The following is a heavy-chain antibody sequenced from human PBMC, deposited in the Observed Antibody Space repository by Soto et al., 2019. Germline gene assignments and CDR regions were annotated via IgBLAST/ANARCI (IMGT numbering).Heavy chain of an antibody. J-gene: IGHJ5*02. CDR1: GFTFSSYA. CDR2: ISYDGSNK. D-gene: IGHD6-19*01. Sequence: QVQLVESGGGVVQPGRSLRLSCAASGFTFSSYAMHWVRQAPGKGLEWVAVISYDGSNKYYADSVKGRFTISRDNSKNTLYLQMNSLRAEDTAVYYCVRGKWLTRQYNWFDPWGQGTLVTVSS. V-gene: IGHV3-30-3*01. CDR3: VRGKWLTRQYNWFDP.